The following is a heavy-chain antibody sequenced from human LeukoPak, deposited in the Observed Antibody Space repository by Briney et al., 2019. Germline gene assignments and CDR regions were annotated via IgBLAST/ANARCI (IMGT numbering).Heavy chain of an antibody. D-gene: IGHD1-26*01. CDR1: GFTFSGTW. V-gene: IGHV3-74*03. J-gene: IGHJ6*03. CDR2: ITSDGIST. CDR3: ARDPYSGSYGNYYYYFMDV. Sequence: GGSLRLSCAASGFTFSGTWMHWVRQPPGKGLVWVARITSDGISTTYAESVKGRFTISRDNAKNTLYLQMNSLRAEDTAVYYCARDPYSGSYGNYYYYFMDVWGKGTTVTISS.